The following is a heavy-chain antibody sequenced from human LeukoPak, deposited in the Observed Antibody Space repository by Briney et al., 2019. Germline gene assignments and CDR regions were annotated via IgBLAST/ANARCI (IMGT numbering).Heavy chain of an antibody. V-gene: IGHV4-38-2*02. Sequence: KPSETLSLTCTVSGYSISSGYYWGWIRQPPGKGLEWIGSICHSGSTYYNPSLKSRVTISVDTSKNQFSLTLSSVTAADTAVYYCVRETEKQWQYWGQGTMVTVSP. D-gene: IGHD6-19*01. CDR1: GYSISSGYY. CDR2: ICHSGST. J-gene: IGHJ3*01. CDR3: VRETEKQWQY.